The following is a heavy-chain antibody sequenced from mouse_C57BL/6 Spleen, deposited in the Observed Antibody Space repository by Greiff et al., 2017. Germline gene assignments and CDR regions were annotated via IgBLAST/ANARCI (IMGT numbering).Heavy chain of an antibody. Sequence: QVHVKQSGAELAKPGASVKLSCKASGYTFTSYWMHWVKQRPGQGLEWIGYINPSSGYTKYNQKFKDKATLTADKSSSTAYMQLSSLTYEDSAVYYCARYWDDYYAMDYWGQGTSVTVSS. CDR2: INPSSGYT. D-gene: IGHD4-1*01. V-gene: IGHV1-7*01. CDR1: GYTFTSYW. J-gene: IGHJ4*01. CDR3: ARYWDDYYAMDY.